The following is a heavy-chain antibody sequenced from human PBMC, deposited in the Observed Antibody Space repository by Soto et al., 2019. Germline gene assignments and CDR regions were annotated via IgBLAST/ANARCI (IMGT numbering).Heavy chain of an antibody. J-gene: IGHJ4*02. V-gene: IGHV3-23*01. CDR1: GFSISNHA. D-gene: IGHD3-9*01. Sequence: EARLLESGGGLVQPGGSLRLSCVVSGFSISNHALTWVRQAPGKGLEWVSSISSNGSKTYYVDSIKGRFTISRDNSKNTVLLQMNRVRRDDMAFYFCAREAKPVMNGYYDQWGQGTLVTVSS. CDR2: ISSNGSKT. CDR3: AREAKPVMNGYYDQ.